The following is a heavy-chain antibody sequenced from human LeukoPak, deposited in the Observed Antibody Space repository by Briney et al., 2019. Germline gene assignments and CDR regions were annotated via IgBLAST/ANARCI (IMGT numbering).Heavy chain of an antibody. CDR1: GFTFSSYW. V-gene: IGHV3-23*01. CDR2: ISGSGGST. J-gene: IGHJ4*02. D-gene: IGHD3-9*01. CDR3: AKGGGGDYDIHFDY. Sequence: GGSLRLSCAASGFTFSSYWMHWVRQAPGKGLEWVLVISGSGGSTYYADSVKGRFTISRDNSKNTLYLQMNSLRAEDTAVYYCAKGGGGDYDIHFDYWGQGILVTVSS.